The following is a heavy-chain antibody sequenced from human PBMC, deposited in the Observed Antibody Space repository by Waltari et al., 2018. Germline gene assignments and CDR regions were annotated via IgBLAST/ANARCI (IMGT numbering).Heavy chain of an antibody. CDR3: ARGIPLKSSSPYAPWSDY. D-gene: IGHD2-15*01. CDR2: IHPSGGST. V-gene: IGHV1-46*01. Sequence: QVQLVQSGAEVKKPGASVKVSCKASGYTFTSYYMHWVRQAPGQGLEWMGIIHPSGGSTSYAQKFQGRVTMTRDTSTSTVYMELSSLRSEDTAVYYCARGIPLKSSSPYAPWSDYWGQGTLVTVSS. CDR1: GYTFTSYY. J-gene: IGHJ4*02.